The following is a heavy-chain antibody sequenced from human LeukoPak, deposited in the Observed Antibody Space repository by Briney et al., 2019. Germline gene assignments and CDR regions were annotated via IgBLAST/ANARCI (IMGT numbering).Heavy chain of an antibody. V-gene: IGHV4-39*01. CDR3: ARVKRDGYNYFDY. CDR1: GGSISSSGYY. D-gene: IGHD5-24*01. Sequence: SETLSLTCTVSGGSISSSGYYWGWIRQPPGTGLEWIGSIYYSGSTYYNPSLKSRVTISVDTSKNQFSLKLSSVTAADTAVYYCARVKRDGYNYFDYWGQGTLVTVSS. J-gene: IGHJ4*02. CDR2: IYYSGST.